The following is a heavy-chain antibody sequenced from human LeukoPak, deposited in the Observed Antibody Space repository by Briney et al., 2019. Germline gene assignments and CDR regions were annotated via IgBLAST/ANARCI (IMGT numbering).Heavy chain of an antibody. Sequence: PGGSLRLSCAVSGITLSNYGMSWVRQAPGKGLEWVAGISDSGGSTKYADSVKGRLTISRDNPKNTLFLQMNSLRADDTAVYFCAKRGVVIRVFLVGFHKEAYYFESWGQGALATVSS. V-gene: IGHV3-23*01. CDR3: AKRGVVIRVFLVGFHKEAYYFES. D-gene: IGHD3/OR15-3a*01. CDR1: GITLSNYG. CDR2: ISDSGGST. J-gene: IGHJ4*02.